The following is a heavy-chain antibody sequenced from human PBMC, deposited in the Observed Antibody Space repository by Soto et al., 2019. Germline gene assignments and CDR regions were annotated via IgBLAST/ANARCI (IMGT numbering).Heavy chain of an antibody. Sequence: EVQLLESGGGLVQPGGSPRLSCASSGFTFSIYGMSWVRQAPGKGLEWVADISGSGGSANYADSVKGRFTVSRDNSKNTVYLQMNSLTVDDTAVYYCAKGAGAGTGTTIDYWGQGTQVTVSS. D-gene: IGHD1-7*01. V-gene: IGHV3-23*01. CDR3: AKGAGAGTGTTIDY. CDR1: GFTFSIYG. CDR2: ISGSGGSA. J-gene: IGHJ4*02.